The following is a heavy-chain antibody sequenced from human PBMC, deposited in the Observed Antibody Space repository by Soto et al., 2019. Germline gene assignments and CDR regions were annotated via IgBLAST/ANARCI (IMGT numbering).Heavy chain of an antibody. CDR3: AINERYYDSSGYYYPFDY. CDR2: VSVSGGST. V-gene: IGHV3-23*01. CDR1: GFTFSSFA. J-gene: IGHJ4*02. D-gene: IGHD3-22*01. Sequence: QPGGSLRLSCAASGFTFSSFAMSWVRQAPGKGLEWVSTVSVSGGSTYYADSVKGRFTFSRDNSKNTLYLQMNSLRAEDTAVYYCAINERYYDSSGYYYPFDYWGQGTMVTV.